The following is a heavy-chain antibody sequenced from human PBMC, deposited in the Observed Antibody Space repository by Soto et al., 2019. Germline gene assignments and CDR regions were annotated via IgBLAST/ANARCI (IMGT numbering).Heavy chain of an antibody. CDR3: ARDRGDNRETYYFDY. Sequence: ASVKVSCKASGYTFTGYYMHWVRQAPGQGLEWMGWINPNSGGTNYAQKFQGWVTMTRDTSISTAYMELSRLGSDDTAVYYCARDRGDNRETYYFDYWGQGTLVTVSP. D-gene: IGHD3-10*01. J-gene: IGHJ4*02. V-gene: IGHV1-2*04. CDR2: INPNSGGT. CDR1: GYTFTGYY.